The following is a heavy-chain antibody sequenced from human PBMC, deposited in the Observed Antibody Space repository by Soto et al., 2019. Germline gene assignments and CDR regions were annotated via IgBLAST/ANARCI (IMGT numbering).Heavy chain of an antibody. D-gene: IGHD3-22*01. CDR1: GFTFSSDC. Sequence: LRXSCASSGFTFSSDCRSWVRQAPGKGLEWVANIKQDGSEKYYVDSVKGRFTISRDNAKNSLYLQMNSLRAEDTAVYYCAREWAISGYYAWPAFDIWGQGTMVTVSS. V-gene: IGHV3-7*03. CDR2: IKQDGSEK. CDR3: AREWAISGYYAWPAFDI. J-gene: IGHJ3*02.